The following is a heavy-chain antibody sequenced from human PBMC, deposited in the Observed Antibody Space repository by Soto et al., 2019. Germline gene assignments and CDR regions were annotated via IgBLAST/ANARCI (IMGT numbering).Heavy chain of an antibody. Sequence: GGSLRLSCAASGFTFSSYGMHWVRQAPGKGLEWVAVIWYDGSNKYYADSVKGRFTISRDNSKNTLYLQMNSLRAEDTAVYYCARVYVILTALNAFDIWGQGTMVTVS. CDR3: ARVYVILTALNAFDI. J-gene: IGHJ3*02. D-gene: IGHD3-9*01. V-gene: IGHV3-33*01. CDR1: GFTFSSYG. CDR2: IWYDGSNK.